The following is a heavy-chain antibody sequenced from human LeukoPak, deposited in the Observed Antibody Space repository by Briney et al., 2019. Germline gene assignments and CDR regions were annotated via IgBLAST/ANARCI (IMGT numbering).Heavy chain of an antibody. J-gene: IGHJ6*04. V-gene: IGHV3-30*03. Sequence: PGGSLRLSCAASGFTFSSYGMHWVRQAPGKGLEWVAVISYDGSNKYYADSVKGRFTISRDNSKNTLYLQMNSLRAEDTAVYYCAREMAVVVVPAASPPDVWGKGTTVTVSS. CDR2: ISYDGSNK. D-gene: IGHD2-2*01. CDR1: GFTFSSYG. CDR3: AREMAVVVVPAASPPDV.